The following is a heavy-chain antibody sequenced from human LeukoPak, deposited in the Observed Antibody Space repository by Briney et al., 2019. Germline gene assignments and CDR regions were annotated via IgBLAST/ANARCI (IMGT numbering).Heavy chain of an antibody. CDR2: IYSGGST. CDR3: ARDTKN. CDR1: GFTFSNFW. Sequence: PGGSLRLSCTASGFTFSNFWMGWVRQAPGKGLEWVSIIYSGGSTYYADSVKGRFTISRDNSKNTLYLQMNSLRAEDTAIYYCARDTKNWGQGTLVTVSS. J-gene: IGHJ4*02. V-gene: IGHV3-23*03. D-gene: IGHD1-1*01.